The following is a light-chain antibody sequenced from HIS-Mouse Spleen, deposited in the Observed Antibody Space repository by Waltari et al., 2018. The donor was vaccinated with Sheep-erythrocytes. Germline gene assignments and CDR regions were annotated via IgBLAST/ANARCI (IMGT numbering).Light chain of an antibody. Sequence: SYELTQPPSVSVSPGQTASITCSGDKLGDKYACWYQQKPGQSPVLVIYQDSKRPSGIPERFSGSNSGNTATLTISGTQAMDEADYYCQAWDSSTAWNVVFGG. V-gene: IGLV3-1*01. CDR1: KLGDKY. J-gene: IGLJ2*01. CDR3: QAWDSSTAWNVV. CDR2: QDS.